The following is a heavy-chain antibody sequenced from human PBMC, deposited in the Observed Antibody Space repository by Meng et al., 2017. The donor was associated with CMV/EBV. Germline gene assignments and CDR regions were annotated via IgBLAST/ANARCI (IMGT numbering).Heavy chain of an antibody. D-gene: IGHD2-2*01. CDR2: INPNSGGT. CDR3: ARIVIVPAAPYYYYYGMDV. Sequence: ASVKVSCKASGYTFTGYYMHWVRQAPGQGLEWMGWINPNSGGTNYAQKFQGRVTMTRDMSISTAYMELSRLRSDDTAVYYCARIVIVPAAPYYYYYGMDVWGQGTTVTVSS. CDR1: GYTFTGYY. V-gene: IGHV1-2*02. J-gene: IGHJ6*02.